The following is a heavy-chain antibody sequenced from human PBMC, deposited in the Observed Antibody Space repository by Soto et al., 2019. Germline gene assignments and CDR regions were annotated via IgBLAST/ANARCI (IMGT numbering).Heavy chain of an antibody. CDR3: AREGYYDSSGYQYGMDV. Sequence: QVQLVQSGAEVKKPGAAGKVSCEASGYTFTSYGISWVRQAPGQGLEWMGWISAYNGNTNYAQKLQGRVTMTTDTSTSTAYMELRSLRSDDTAVYYCAREGYYDSSGYQYGMDVWGQGTTVTVSS. CDR1: GYTFTSYG. D-gene: IGHD3-22*01. J-gene: IGHJ6*02. V-gene: IGHV1-18*01. CDR2: ISAYNGNT.